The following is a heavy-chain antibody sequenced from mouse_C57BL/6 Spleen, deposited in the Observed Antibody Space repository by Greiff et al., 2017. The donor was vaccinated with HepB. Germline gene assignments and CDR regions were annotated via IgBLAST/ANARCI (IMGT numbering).Heavy chain of an antibody. J-gene: IGHJ4*01. CDR2: IYPRSGNT. V-gene: IGHV1-81*01. CDR1: GYTFTSYG. CDR3: ARFGPTAYYYAMDY. Sequence: VKLMESGAELARPGASVKLSCKASGYTFTSYGISWVKQRTGQGLEWIGEIYPRSGNTYYNEKFKGKATLTADKSSSTAYMELRSLTSEDSAVYFCARFGPTAYYYAMDYWGQGTSVTVSS. D-gene: IGHD1-2*01.